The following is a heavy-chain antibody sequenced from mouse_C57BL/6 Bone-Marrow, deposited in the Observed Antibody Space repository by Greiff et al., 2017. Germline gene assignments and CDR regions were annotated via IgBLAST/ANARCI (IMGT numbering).Heavy chain of an antibody. J-gene: IGHJ1*03. CDR2: VYPGDGDT. CDR1: GYAFSSSW. Sequence: LVESGPELVKPGASVKISCKASGYAFSSSWMNWVKQRPGKGLEWIGRVYPGDGDTNYNGKFQGKATLTADKSSSTAYMQLSSLTSEDSAVYFCARGGGNYEYFDVWGTGTTVTVSS. V-gene: IGHV1-82*01. CDR3: ARGGGNYEYFDV. D-gene: IGHD2-1*01.